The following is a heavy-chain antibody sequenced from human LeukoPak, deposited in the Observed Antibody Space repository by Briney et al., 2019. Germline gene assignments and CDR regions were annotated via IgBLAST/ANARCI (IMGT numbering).Heavy chain of an antibody. J-gene: IGHJ5*02. CDR3: ARDSSVPGSSGWSHNWFDP. CDR1: GGSISSYY. CDR2: ISYSGST. V-gene: IGHV4-59*01. Sequence: PSETLSLTCTVSGGSISSYYWSWIRQPPGKGLEWIGYISYSGSTNYNPSLKSRVTISLDTSKNQFSLKLSSVTAADTAVYHCARDSSVPGSSGWSHNWFDPWGQGTLVTVSS. D-gene: IGHD6-19*01.